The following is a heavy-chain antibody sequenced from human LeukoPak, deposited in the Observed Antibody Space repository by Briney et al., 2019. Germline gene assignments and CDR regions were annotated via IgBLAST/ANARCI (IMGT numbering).Heavy chain of an antibody. CDR3: VRHIYSYGYGVYYFVY. V-gene: IGHV5-51*01. CDR2: IYPGDSDT. D-gene: IGHD5-18*01. CDR1: GYGFTSYW. J-gene: IGHJ4*02. Sequence: GASLQISSKGSGYGFTSYWIGWVRQMPGKGLEWMGIIYPGDSDTRYSPSFQGQVTISADKSISTAYLQWSSLKASDTAMYYCVRHIYSYGYGVYYFVYWGQGTLVTVSS.